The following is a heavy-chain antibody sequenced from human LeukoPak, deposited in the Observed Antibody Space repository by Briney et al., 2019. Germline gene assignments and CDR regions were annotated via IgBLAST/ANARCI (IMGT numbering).Heavy chain of an antibody. CDR1: GFTFSSYA. D-gene: IGHD6-19*01. V-gene: IGHV3-23*01. CDR3: AKGHGSGWSHNFDY. Sequence: GGSLRLSCAASGFTFSSYAMSWVRQAPGKGLEWVSGISGSGGSTYYVDSVKGRFTISRDNSENTLYLQMNSLRAEDTAVYYCAKGHGSGWSHNFDYWGQGTLVTVSS. J-gene: IGHJ4*02. CDR2: ISGSGGST.